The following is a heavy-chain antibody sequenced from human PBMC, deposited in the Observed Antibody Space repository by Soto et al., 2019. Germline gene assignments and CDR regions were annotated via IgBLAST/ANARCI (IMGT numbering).Heavy chain of an antibody. CDR2: INYSGST. V-gene: IGHV4-59*01. CDR3: ARVWTFHWYFDL. Sequence: QVQLQESGPGLVKPSETLSLTCTVSGGSISSYYWSWIRQPPGKGLEWIGYINYSGSTNHNPSLKSRVTTSVDTSKNQFSLKQSSVTAADTAVYYCARVWTFHWYFDLWGRGTLVTVSS. J-gene: IGHJ2*01. D-gene: IGHD1-1*01. CDR1: GGSISSYY.